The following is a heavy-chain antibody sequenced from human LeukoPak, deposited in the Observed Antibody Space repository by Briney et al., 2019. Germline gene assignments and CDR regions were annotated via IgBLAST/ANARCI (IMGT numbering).Heavy chain of an antibody. CDR2: ISAYNGNT. V-gene: IGHV1-18*01. CDR1: GYTFTSYG. Sequence: ASVKVSCKASGYTFTSYGISWVRQAPGQGLEWMGWISAYNGNTDYAQKLQGRVTMTTDTSTSTAYMELRSLRSDDTAVYYCAREGRVRGVMRYYYMDVWGKGTTVTVSS. CDR3: AREGRVRGVMRYYYMDV. J-gene: IGHJ6*03. D-gene: IGHD3-10*01.